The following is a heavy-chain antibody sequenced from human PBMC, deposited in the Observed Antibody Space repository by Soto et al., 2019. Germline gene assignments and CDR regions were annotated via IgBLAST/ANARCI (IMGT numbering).Heavy chain of an antibody. CDR3: ARGEMATMNYYSYGMDV. CDR1: GGTFSSYG. D-gene: IGHD5-12*01. V-gene: IGHV1-69*12. CDR2: IIPIFGTA. J-gene: IGHJ6*02. Sequence: QVQLVQSGAEVKKPGSSVKVSCKASGGTFSSYGISWVRQAPGQGLEWMGGIIPIFGTANYAQNFQGRVTITADESTSTAYMELSSLRSEDTAVYYCARGEMATMNYYSYGMDVWGQGTTVTVSS.